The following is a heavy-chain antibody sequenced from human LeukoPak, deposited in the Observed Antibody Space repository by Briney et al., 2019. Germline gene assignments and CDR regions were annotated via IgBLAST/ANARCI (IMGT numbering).Heavy chain of an antibody. CDR2: IYDSGST. V-gene: IGHV4-59*01. J-gene: IGHJ4*02. CDR3: AGYPILGAYCGGDCYFEY. Sequence: SETLSLTCTVSGGSISSYYWSWIRQPPGKGLEWIGYIYDSGSTNYNPSLKSRLTISVGTSKNQFSLNLSSVTAADTAVYYCAGYPILGAYCGGDCYFEYWGRGTLVTVSS. D-gene: IGHD2-21*01. CDR1: GGSISSYY.